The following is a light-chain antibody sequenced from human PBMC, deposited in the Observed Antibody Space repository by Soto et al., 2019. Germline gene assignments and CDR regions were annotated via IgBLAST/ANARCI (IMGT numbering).Light chain of an antibody. CDR2: DNS. CDR3: QSYDSSLSGVV. Sequence: QSVLTQPPSVSGAPGQRVTISCTGSSSNIGAGYDVHWYQQPPGTAPKLLIYDNSNRPSGVPDRFSGSKSGTSASLAITGLQAEDEADYDCQSYDSSLSGVVFGGGTKLTVL. CDR1: SSNIGAGYD. V-gene: IGLV1-40*01. J-gene: IGLJ2*01.